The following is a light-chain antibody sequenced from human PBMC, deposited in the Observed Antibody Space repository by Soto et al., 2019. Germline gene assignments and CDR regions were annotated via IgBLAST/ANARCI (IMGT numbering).Light chain of an antibody. CDR1: QSISSW. CDR2: DAS. V-gene: IGKV1-5*01. J-gene: IGKJ2*01. Sequence: DIQMTQSPSTLSRSVGDRATITCRASQSISSWLAWYQQKPGKAPKLLIYDASSLESGVPSRFSGSGSGTEFTLTISSLQPDDFSTYYCQQYNSYSTFGQGTKLEIK. CDR3: QQYNSYST.